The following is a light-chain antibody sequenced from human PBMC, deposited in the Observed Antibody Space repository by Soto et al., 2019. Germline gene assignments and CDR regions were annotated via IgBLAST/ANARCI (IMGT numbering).Light chain of an antibody. CDR2: GAS. CDR3: QQYNNWPRT. V-gene: IGKV3-15*01. CDR1: QSVSGN. J-gene: IGKJ1*01. Sequence: EIVMTQSPATLSVSPGERATLSCRASQSVSGNLAWYQQKPGQAPRLLIYGASTRATGIPARFSGSGSGTEFTLTISSLPSEDFAVHNCQQYNNWPRTFGQGTKVEIK.